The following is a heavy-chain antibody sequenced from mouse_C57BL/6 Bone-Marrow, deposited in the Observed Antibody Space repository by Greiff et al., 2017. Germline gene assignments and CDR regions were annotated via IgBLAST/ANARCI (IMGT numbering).Heavy chain of an antibody. Sequence: VQLQQSGAELARPGASVKLSCKASGYTFTSYGISWLKQSTGQGLEWIGEIYPRSGNTYYNEKFKGKATLTADKSSSTAYLELRSLTSEDSAVYFCARDGGYDYDNFAYWGQGTLVTVSA. CDR1: GYTFTSYG. V-gene: IGHV1-81*01. CDR2: IYPRSGNT. D-gene: IGHD2-4*01. J-gene: IGHJ3*01. CDR3: ARDGGYDYDNFAY.